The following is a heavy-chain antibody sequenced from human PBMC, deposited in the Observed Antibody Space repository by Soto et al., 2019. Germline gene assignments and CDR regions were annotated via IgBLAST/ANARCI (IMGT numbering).Heavy chain of an antibody. D-gene: IGHD3-22*01. CDR2: MNPNSGNT. Sequence: GASVKVSCKASGYTFTSYDINWVRQATGQGLEWMGWMNPNSGNTGYAQKFQGRVTMTRNTSTSSAYMELSSLRSEDTAVYYCARSYYYASSGYYPLDYWGQGTLVTVSS. CDR3: ARSYYYASSGYYPLDY. V-gene: IGHV1-8*01. J-gene: IGHJ4*02. CDR1: GYTFTSYD.